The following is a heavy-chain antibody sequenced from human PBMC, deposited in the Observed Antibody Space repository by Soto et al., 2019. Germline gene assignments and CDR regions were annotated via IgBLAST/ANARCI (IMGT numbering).Heavy chain of an antibody. CDR1: RFTFSSYG. D-gene: IGHD6-19*01. V-gene: IGHV3-33*01. CDR3: ARCTVDTIVTSGWCHYLDP. CDR2: IWFDGSGGTT. Sequence: AGGSLRLSCAASRFTFSSYGMHWVRQAPGKGLEWVAFIWFDGSGGTTYYADSVRGRFTISRDNSKNTLYLQMNSLRAEDTAIYFCARCTVDTIVTSGWCHYLDPWGQGTLVTVSS. J-gene: IGHJ5*02.